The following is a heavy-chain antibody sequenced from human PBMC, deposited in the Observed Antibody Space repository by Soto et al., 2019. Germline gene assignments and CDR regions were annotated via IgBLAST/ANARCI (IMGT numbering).Heavy chain of an antibody. CDR2: INPSGGST. CDR1: GYTFTSYY. D-gene: IGHD3-9*01. V-gene: IGHV1-46*01. Sequence: ASVKVSCKASGYTFTSYYMHWVRQAPGQGLEWMGIINPSGGSTSYAQKFQGRVTMTRDTSTSTVYMELSSLRSEDTAVYYCAREWSYDILTGHNWFDPWGQGTLVTVSS. CDR3: AREWSYDILTGHNWFDP. J-gene: IGHJ5*02.